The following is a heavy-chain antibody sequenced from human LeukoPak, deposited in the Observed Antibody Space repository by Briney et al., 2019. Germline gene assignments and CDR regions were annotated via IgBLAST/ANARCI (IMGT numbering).Heavy chain of an antibody. J-gene: IGHJ4*02. CDR1: GFTFSSYG. CDR3: AKDLRWGRLIAPDFDY. V-gene: IGHV3-33*06. Sequence: GGSLRLSCAASGFTFSSYGMHWVRQAPGKGLEWVAVIWYDGSNKYYADSVKGRFTISRDNSKNTLYLQMNSLRAEDTAVYYCAKDLRWGRLIAPDFDYWGQGTLVTVSS. CDR2: IWYDGSNK. D-gene: IGHD3-16*01.